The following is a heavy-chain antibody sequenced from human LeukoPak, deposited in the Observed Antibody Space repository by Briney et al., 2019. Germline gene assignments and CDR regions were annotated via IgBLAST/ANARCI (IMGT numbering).Heavy chain of an antibody. CDR1: GITLSSYW. J-gene: IGHJ3*02. V-gene: IGHV3-7*05. Sequence: GGSLRLSCAGSGITLSSYWMSWVRQAPGKGLEWVANIKQDGSEKYYVDSLKGRFTISRDNAKNSLFLRMNSLRAEDTAVYYCVRDQGAFDMWGQGTLVTVSS. CDR3: VRDQGAFDM. CDR2: IKQDGSEK.